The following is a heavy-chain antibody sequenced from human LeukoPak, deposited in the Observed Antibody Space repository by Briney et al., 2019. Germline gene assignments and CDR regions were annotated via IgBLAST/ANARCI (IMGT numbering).Heavy chain of an antibody. CDR3: ATWYNSSLRNAFDI. CDR1: GGSISGYY. Sequence: SETLSLTCTVSGGSISGYYWSWIRQPPGKGLEWIGYIYYSGITNYNPSLKTRVTISVDTSKNQFSLRLNSVTAADTAVYYCATWYNSSLRNAFDIWGQGTMVTVSS. V-gene: IGHV4-59*08. D-gene: IGHD6-13*01. CDR2: IYYSGIT. J-gene: IGHJ3*02.